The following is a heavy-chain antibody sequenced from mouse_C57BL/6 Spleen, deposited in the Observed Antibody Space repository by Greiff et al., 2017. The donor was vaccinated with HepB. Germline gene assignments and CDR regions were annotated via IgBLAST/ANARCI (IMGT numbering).Heavy chain of an antibody. V-gene: IGHV1-47*01. Sequence: QVQLKQSGAELVKPGASVKMSCKASGYTFTTYPIEWMKQNHGKSLEWIGNFHPYNDDTKYNEKFKVKATLTVEKSSSTVYLELSRLTSDDSAVYYCARSDHLRGYFDYWGQGTTLTVSS. J-gene: IGHJ2*01. D-gene: IGHD5-5*01. CDR2: FHPYNDDT. CDR1: GYTFTTYP. CDR3: ARSDHLRGYFDY.